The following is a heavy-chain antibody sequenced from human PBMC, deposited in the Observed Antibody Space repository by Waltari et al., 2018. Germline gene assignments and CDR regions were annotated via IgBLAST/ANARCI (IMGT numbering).Heavy chain of an antibody. V-gene: IGHV4-39*07. Sequence: QLQLQESGPGLVKPSETLSLTCTVSGGSISSSSYYWGWIRQPPGKGLEWIGSIYYSGSTYYNPSLKSRVTISVDTSKNQFSLKLSSVTAADTAVYYCARVEVPAAIRYYYYMDVWGKGTTVTISS. J-gene: IGHJ6*03. CDR3: ARVEVPAAIRYYYYMDV. CDR1: GGSISSSSYY. CDR2: IYYSGST. D-gene: IGHD2-2*02.